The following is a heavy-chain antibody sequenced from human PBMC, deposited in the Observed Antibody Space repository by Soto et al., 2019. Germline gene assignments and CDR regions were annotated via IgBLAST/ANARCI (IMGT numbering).Heavy chain of an antibody. CDR3: TRGLLVAATYGVDC. CDR2: IGWNSDYI. Sequence: EVRLVESGGGLVQPGRSLRLSCAASGFTFDDYAMHRVRQPPGQGLEWGSGIGWNSDYIGYAESVRGRFTISRDNAKNSLFLQINSLRAEDTAFYYCTRGLLVAATYGVDCWGQGTLVTVSS. V-gene: IGHV3-9*01. J-gene: IGHJ4*02. D-gene: IGHD1-26*01. CDR1: GFTFDDYA.